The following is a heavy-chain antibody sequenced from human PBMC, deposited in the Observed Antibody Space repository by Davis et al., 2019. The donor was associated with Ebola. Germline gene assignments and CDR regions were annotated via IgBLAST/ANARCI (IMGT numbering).Heavy chain of an antibody. Sequence: ASVKVSCKASGYTFTSYYMHWVRQATGQGLEWMGWMNPNSGNTGYAQKFQGRVTMTRNTSISTAYMELSSLRAEDTAVYYCARAYSNYDGGFDYWGQGTLVTVSS. D-gene: IGHD4-11*01. V-gene: IGHV1-8*02. CDR2: MNPNSGNT. J-gene: IGHJ4*02. CDR3: ARAYSNYDGGFDY. CDR1: GYTFTSYY.